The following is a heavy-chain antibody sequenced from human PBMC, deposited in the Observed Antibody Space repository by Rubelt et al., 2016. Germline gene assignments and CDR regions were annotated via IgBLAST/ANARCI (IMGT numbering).Heavy chain of an antibody. J-gene: IGHJ3*02. D-gene: IGHD3-10*01. CDR2: ISSSSSYI. CDR1: GFTFSSYS. CDR3: ARDRGRCLDI. V-gene: IGHV3-21*01. Sequence: EVQLVESGGGLVQPGGSLRLSCAASGFTFSSYSMNWVRQAPGKGLEWVSSISSSSSYIYYADSVKGRFTISRDNAKNSLYLQMNILRAEDTAVYYCARDRGRCLDIWGQGTMVTVSS.